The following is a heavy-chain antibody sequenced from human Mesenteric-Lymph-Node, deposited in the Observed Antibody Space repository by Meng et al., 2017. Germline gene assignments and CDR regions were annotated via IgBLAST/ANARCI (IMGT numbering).Heavy chain of an antibody. V-gene: IGHV1-69*01. Sequence: QVQLVQSGAEGKKPGSSVKVSCKASRGTLSSYAISWVRQAPGQGLEWMGGIIPIFGTANYAQKFQGRVTITADESTSTAYMELSSLRSEDTAVYYCARDATYYYDSSGYADWGQGTLVTVSS. D-gene: IGHD3-22*01. J-gene: IGHJ4*02. CDR2: IIPIFGTA. CDR3: ARDATYYYDSSGYAD. CDR1: RGTLSSYA.